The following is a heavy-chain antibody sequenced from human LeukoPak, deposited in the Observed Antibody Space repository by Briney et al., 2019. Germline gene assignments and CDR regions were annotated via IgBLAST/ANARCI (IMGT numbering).Heavy chain of an antibody. V-gene: IGHV3-30-3*01. CDR1: GFTFSSYA. CDR3: ARDHGYYDSSGYYALDY. J-gene: IGHJ4*02. Sequence: GGSLRLSCAASGFTFSSYAMHWVRQAPGKGLEWVAVISYDGSNKYYADPVKGRFTISRDNSKNTLYLQMNSLRAEDTAVYYCARDHGYYDSSGYYALDYWGQGTLVTVSS. CDR2: ISYDGSNK. D-gene: IGHD3-22*01.